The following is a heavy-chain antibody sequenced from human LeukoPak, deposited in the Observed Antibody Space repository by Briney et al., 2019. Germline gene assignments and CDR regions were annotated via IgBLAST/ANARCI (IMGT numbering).Heavy chain of an antibody. D-gene: IGHD3-22*01. CDR2: ISYDGNNE. CDR3: AKGGLHYHDSNPIDY. CDR1: GFTFSNYG. V-gene: IGHV3-30*18. J-gene: IGHJ4*02. Sequence: GRSLGLSCAASGFTFSNYGMHWVRQAPGKGLEWVAAISYDGNNENYADSVKGRFTISRDNSKNTLYLQMNSLRAEDTAVYYCAKGGLHYHDSNPIDYWGQGTLVTVSS.